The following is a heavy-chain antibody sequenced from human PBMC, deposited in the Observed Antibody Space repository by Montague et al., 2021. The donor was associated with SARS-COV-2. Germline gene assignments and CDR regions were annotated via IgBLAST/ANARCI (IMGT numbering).Heavy chain of an antibody. Sequence: QSGAEVKKPGESLKISCRGSGYTFSNNWIAWVRQKPGKGLEWLGVIFPADSDSKVSPSFQGQVSISVDKSINTAYLQWGGLEASDTAIFYCARSPNWGSPLDFWGQGTLITVSS. CDR2: IFPADSDS. V-gene: IGHV5-51*01. CDR3: ARSPNWGSPLDF. J-gene: IGHJ4*02. CDR1: GYTFSNNW. D-gene: IGHD7-27*01.